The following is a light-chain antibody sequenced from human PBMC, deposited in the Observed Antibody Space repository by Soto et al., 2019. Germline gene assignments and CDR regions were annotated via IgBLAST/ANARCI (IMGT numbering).Light chain of an antibody. V-gene: IGKV3-20*01. CDR2: GAS. CDR1: QSVSNNY. CDR3: QQYGSSGT. J-gene: IGKJ1*01. Sequence: IVLTQSPGTLSLSPGEGATLSCRASQSVSNNYLAWYQQKPGQAPRXLIYGASNRATGIPARFSGSGSGTDFTLTISRLEPEDFAVYYCQQYGSSGTFGQGTK.